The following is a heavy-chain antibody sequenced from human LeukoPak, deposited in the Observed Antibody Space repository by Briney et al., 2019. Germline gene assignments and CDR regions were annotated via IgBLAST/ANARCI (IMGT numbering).Heavy chain of an antibody. CDR3: ARDTAEIDY. CDR1: GFTFSSYG. CDR2: IWYDGSNR. D-gene: IGHD1-14*01. J-gene: IGHJ4*02. Sequence: GRSLRLSCAASGFTFSSYGMHWVRQAPGKGLEWVAVIWYDGSNRYYADSVKGRFTISRDNSKNTLYLQMNSLRAEDTAVYYCARDTAEIDYWGQGTLVTVSS. V-gene: IGHV3-33*01.